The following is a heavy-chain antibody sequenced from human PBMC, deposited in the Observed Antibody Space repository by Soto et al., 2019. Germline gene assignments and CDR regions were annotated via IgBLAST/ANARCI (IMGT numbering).Heavy chain of an antibody. CDR3: ARDRLGFGDLDS. CDR1: GFTFSSHA. Sequence: GGSLRLSCAASGFTFSSHAMTWVRQAPGKGLEWVATVSSGGGATYYAESVKGRFTVSRANSKNTVSLHMDSLRADDTARYYCARDRLGFGDLDSWGPGTLVTVPS. V-gene: IGHV3-23*01. CDR2: VSSGGGAT. D-gene: IGHD3-10*01. J-gene: IGHJ4*02.